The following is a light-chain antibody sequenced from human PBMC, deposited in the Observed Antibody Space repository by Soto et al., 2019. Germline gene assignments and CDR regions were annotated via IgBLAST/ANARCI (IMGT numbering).Light chain of an antibody. CDR3: RQYISYPVT. CDR2: KAS. Sequence: DIQMTQSPSTLSAFVGDRVTIACRASQSISNSLAWYQQKPGKAPNLLIYKASSLESGVPSRFSGSGSGTEFTLTISSLQPDDFVTYYCRQYISYPVTFGGGTKVEMK. CDR1: QSISNS. J-gene: IGKJ4*01. V-gene: IGKV1-5*03.